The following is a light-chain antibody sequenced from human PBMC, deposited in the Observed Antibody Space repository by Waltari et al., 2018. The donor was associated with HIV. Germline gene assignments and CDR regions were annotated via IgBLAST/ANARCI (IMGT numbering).Light chain of an antibody. V-gene: IGLV1-40*01. CDR1: HTNIGAGFY. Sequence: HSVLPPPPAMSRAPGQTGTIACTGSHTNIGAGFYVHWYHKIPGTVPKLLMYGNTRPSGVPDRFSGSKSGTSASLAITGLQAEDEADYYCQTYDSSLSGSVVFGGGTKLTVL. J-gene: IGLJ2*01. CDR3: QTYDSSLSGSVV. CDR2: GNT.